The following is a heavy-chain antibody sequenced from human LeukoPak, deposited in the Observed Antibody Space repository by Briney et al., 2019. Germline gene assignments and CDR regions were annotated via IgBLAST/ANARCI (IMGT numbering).Heavy chain of an antibody. D-gene: IGHD5-12*01. J-gene: IGHJ3*02. CDR3: VRYRDPYDYLPHPLDI. CDR1: GVSVSSNLYF. Sequence: SETLSLTCTVSGVSVSSNLYFWNWIRQPAGKGLEWIGRIYSDGTTHYNPSLSSRVIMSIDLAKDQFSLELYSATAADTAVYYCVRYRDPYDYLPHPLDIWGQGTKVTVS. V-gene: IGHV4-61*02. CDR2: IYSDGTT.